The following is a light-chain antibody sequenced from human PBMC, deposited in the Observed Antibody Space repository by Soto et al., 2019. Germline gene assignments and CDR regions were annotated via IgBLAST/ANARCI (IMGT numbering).Light chain of an antibody. Sequence: QSVLTQPPSASGSHGRRVTVSCSGSSAKIGRNTVNWYQQLPGTAPKLLIYSNDQRPSGVPDRFSGSIDSSSNSASLTISGLKTEDEADYYCQSYDSSNHCVFGGGTKFTVL. J-gene: IGLJ3*02. CDR2: SND. CDR3: QSYDSSNHCV. CDR1: SAKIGRNT. V-gene: IGLV1-44*01.